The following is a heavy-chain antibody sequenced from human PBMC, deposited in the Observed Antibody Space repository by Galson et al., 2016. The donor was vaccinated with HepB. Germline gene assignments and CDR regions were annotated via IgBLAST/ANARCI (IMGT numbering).Heavy chain of an antibody. D-gene: IGHD4-11*01. Sequence: SLRLSCAASGFTFSSFVMSWVRQAPGKGLEWVSVISGSSTSINYADTVKGRFTISRDNSRNTLYMQMNSLRDDDTAVYYCATVLNSRWGDLFYNWGQGTLVTVST. V-gene: IGHV3-23*01. CDR2: ISGSSTSI. CDR3: ATVLNSRWGDLFYN. J-gene: IGHJ4*02. CDR1: GFTFSSFV.